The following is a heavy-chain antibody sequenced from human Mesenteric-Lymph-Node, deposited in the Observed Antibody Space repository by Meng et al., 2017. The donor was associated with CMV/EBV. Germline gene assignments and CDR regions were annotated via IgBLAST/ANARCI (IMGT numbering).Heavy chain of an antibody. Sequence: GGSLRLSCAASGFTFSDYYMSWLRQAPGKGLEWVSSISSSSSYIYYADSVKGRFTISRDNAKNSLYLQMNSLRAEDTAVYYCARDLGRYYDFWSGYLTGGYYYYGMDVWGQGTTVTVSS. D-gene: IGHD3-3*01. J-gene: IGHJ6*02. V-gene: IGHV3-11*06. CDR2: ISSSSSYI. CDR3: ARDLGRYYDFWSGYLTGGYYYYGMDV. CDR1: GFTFSDYY.